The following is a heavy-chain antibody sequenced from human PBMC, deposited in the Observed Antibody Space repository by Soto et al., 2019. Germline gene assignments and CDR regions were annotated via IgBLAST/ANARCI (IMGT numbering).Heavy chain of an antibody. D-gene: IGHD3-10*01. V-gene: IGHV4-34*01. CDR3: ARVLRSITMVRGVRVREYYFDY. J-gene: IGHJ4*02. Sequence: SETLSLTCAVYGGSFSGYYWSWIRQPPGKGLEWIGEINHSGSTNYNPSFKSRVTISVDTSKNQFSLKLSSVTAADTAVYYCARVLRSITMVRGVRVREYYFDYWGQGTLVTVSS. CDR1: GGSFSGYY. CDR2: INHSGST.